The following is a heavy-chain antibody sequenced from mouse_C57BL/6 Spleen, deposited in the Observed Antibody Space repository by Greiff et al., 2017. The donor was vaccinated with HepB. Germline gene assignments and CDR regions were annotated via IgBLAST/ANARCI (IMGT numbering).Heavy chain of an antibody. CDR1: GYTFTSYW. Sequence: QVQLQQPGAGLVKPGASVKLSCKASGYTFTSYWMQWVKQRPGQGLEWIGEIDPSDSYTNYNQKFKGKATLTVDTSSSTAYMQLSSLTAEDSAVYYGARRREGFAYWGQGTLVTVSA. V-gene: IGHV1-50*01. CDR2: IDPSDSYT. CDR3: ARRREGFAY. J-gene: IGHJ3*01.